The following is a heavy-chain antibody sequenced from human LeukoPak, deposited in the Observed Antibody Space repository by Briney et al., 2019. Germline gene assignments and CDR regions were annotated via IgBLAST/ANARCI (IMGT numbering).Heavy chain of an antibody. J-gene: IGHJ3*01. V-gene: IGHV3-74*03. CDR3: AKDSRITMIVVPT. CDR1: GFTFSSYW. CDR2: INSDGSRT. Sequence: GGSLRLSCAASGFTFSSYWMHWVRHAPGKGLVWVSRINSDGSRTTYADSVKGRFTISRDNAKNTLYLQMNSLRAEDTAVYYCAKDSRITMIVVPTWGQGTMVTVSS. D-gene: IGHD3-22*01.